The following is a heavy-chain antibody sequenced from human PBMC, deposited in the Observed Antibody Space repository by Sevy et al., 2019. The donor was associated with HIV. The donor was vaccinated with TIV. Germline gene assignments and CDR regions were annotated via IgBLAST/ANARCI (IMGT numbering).Heavy chain of an antibody. J-gene: IGHJ4*01. CDR1: GYSISRGYH. Sequence: SETLSLTCAVSGYSISRGYHWGWIRQPPGKGLEWIGSIDQSGNAYYNPSLRSRGTISVDTSKNQFSLYVRTVTATDTAVYYCARHGIFGVTYSFDYWGRGTLVTVSS. D-gene: IGHD3-3*01. CDR2: IDQSGNA. CDR3: ARHGIFGVTYSFDY. V-gene: IGHV4-38-2*01.